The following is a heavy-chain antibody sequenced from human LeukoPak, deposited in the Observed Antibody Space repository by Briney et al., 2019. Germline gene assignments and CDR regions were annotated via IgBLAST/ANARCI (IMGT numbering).Heavy chain of an antibody. CDR3: ARYNYGPQRPPGY. Sequence: GGSLRLSCAASGFTFSIYWMSWVRQAPGKGLEWVANIKQDGSERYYVDSVKGRFTLSRDNAKNSLYLQMNGLRAEDTAVYYCARYNYGPQRPPGYWGQGTLVTVSS. D-gene: IGHD4-17*01. J-gene: IGHJ4*02. CDR1: GFTFSIYW. CDR2: IKQDGSER. V-gene: IGHV3-7*03.